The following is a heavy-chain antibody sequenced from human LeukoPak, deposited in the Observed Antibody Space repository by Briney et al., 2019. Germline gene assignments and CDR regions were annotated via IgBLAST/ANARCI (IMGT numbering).Heavy chain of an antibody. CDR1: GGSISSYY. J-gene: IGHJ6*03. D-gene: IGHD4-11*01. CDR2: IYTSGST. V-gene: IGHV4-4*07. Sequence: SETLSLTCTVSGGSISSYYWSWIRQPAGKGLEWIGRIYTSGSTNYNPSLKSRVTISVDTSKNQFSLKLSSVTAADTAVYYCARHVNDYSNYYYYYYMDVWGKGTTVTVSS. CDR3: ARHVNDYSNYYYYYYMDV.